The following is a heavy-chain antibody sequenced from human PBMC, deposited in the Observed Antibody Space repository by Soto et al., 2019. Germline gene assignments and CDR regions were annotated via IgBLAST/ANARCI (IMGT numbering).Heavy chain of an antibody. CDR3: AKGSTVYWISTSCSFDY. D-gene: IGHD2-2*01. CDR1: GFTFSSYA. Sequence: EVQLLESGGGLVQPGGSLRLSCAASGFTFSSYAMSWVRQAPGKGLEWVSAISGSGGSTYYADSVKGRFTISRDNSKNTLYLPMNSLRAEDTAVYYCAKGSTVYWISTSCSFDYWGQGTLVTVSS. CDR2: ISGSGGST. J-gene: IGHJ4*02. V-gene: IGHV3-23*01.